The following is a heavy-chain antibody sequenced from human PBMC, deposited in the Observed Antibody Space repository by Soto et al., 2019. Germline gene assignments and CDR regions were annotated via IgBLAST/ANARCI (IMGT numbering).Heavy chain of an antibody. J-gene: IGHJ6*02. V-gene: IGHV3-7*01. CDR1: GFTFSSYW. CDR2: IKQDGSEK. Sequence: EVQLVESGGGLVQPGGSLRLSCAASGFTFSSYWMSWVRQAPGKGLEWVANIKQDGSEKYYVDSVKGRFTISRDNAKNSLYLQMNSLRAEDTAVYYCARGKRSYLRATLRFLEWFYHLGMDVWGQGTTVTVSS. CDR3: ARGKRSYLRATLRFLEWFYHLGMDV. D-gene: IGHD3-3*01.